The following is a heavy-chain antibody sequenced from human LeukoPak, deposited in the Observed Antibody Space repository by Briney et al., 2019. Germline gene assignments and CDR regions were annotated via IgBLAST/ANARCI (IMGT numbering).Heavy chain of an antibody. CDR1: GGSLTGLY. CDR3: ARGPVGYYGSGSYYAQFDP. CDR2: IYYTGST. Sequence: PSETLSLTCTVSGGSLTGLYWAWIRQPPGKTLEWIGFIYYTGSTNYNPSLKSRVTISVDTSKNQFSLRLSSVTAADTAVYYCARGPVGYYGSGSYYAQFDPWGQGTLVTVSS. D-gene: IGHD3-10*01. V-gene: IGHV4-59*11. J-gene: IGHJ5*02.